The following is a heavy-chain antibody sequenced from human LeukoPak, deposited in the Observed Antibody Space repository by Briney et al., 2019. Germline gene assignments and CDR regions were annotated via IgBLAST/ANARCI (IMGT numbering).Heavy chain of an antibody. J-gene: IGHJ4*02. CDR1: GFTFSDYY. CDR2: ISSSSSYT. D-gene: IGHD3-10*01. Sequence: GGSLRLSCAASGFTFSDYYMSWIRQAPGKGLEWVSYISSSSSYTNYADSVKGRFTISRDNAKNSLYLQMNSLRAEDTAVHYCAREPLLWFGELLSPAFDYWGQGTLVTVSS. V-gene: IGHV3-11*06. CDR3: AREPLLWFGELLSPAFDY.